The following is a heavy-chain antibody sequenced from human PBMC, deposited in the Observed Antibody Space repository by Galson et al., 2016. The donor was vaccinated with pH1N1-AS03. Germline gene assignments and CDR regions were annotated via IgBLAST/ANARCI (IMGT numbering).Heavy chain of an antibody. CDR3: ARGDSGYNWPLDY. CDR2: INADNGDT. D-gene: IGHD5-12*01. Sequence: SVKVSCKASGYIFINYAMHWVRQGPGQRLEWMGWINADNGDTEYSQNFLGRVTITRDTSASTAYMEVISLTSEDTAVYYCARGDSGYNWPLDYWGQGTLVTVSS. V-gene: IGHV1-3*01. J-gene: IGHJ4*02. CDR1: GYIFINYA.